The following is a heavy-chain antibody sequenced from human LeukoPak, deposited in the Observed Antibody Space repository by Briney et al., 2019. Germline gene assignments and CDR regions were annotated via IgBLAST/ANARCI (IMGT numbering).Heavy chain of an antibody. CDR1: GFTFSNYA. D-gene: IGHD1-26*01. CDR3: ATGGVGATSPLFIDY. V-gene: IGHV3-21*01. Sequence: PGGSLRLSCAASGFTFSNYAMSWVRQAPGKGLEWVSFISSSNSYIYHADSMKGRFTISRDNAKNSLFLQMNSLRAEDTAVYYCATGGVGATSPLFIDYWGQGTLVTVSS. CDR2: ISSSNSYI. J-gene: IGHJ4*02.